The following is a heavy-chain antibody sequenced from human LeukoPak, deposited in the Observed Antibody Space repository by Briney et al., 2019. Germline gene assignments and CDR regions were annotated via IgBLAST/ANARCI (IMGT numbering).Heavy chain of an antibody. D-gene: IGHD3-10*01. V-gene: IGHV3-9*01. J-gene: IGHJ5*02. Sequence: GGSLRLSCAASGFTFDDYAMHWVRQAPGKGLEWVSGISWNSGSIGYADSVKGRFTISRDNAKNSLYLQMNSLTTEDTALYYCAKDRQSSGNYRWFDPLGQGTLVTVSS. CDR1: GFTFDDYA. CDR2: ISWNSGSI. CDR3: AKDRQSSGNYRWFDP.